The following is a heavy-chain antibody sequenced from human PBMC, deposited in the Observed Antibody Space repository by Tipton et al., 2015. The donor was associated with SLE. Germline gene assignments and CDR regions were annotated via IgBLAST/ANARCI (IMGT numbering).Heavy chain of an antibody. D-gene: IGHD4-17*01. CDR3: ARGDYGDYGGYWYFDL. V-gene: IGHV4-39*07. Sequence: TLSLTCTVSGGSVSSGSYYWSWIRQPPGKGLEWIGEINHSGSTNYNPSLKSRVTISVDTSKNQFSLKLTSVTAADTAVYYCARGDYGDYGGYWYFDLWGRGTLVTVSS. J-gene: IGHJ2*01. CDR1: GGSVSSGSYY. CDR2: INHSGST.